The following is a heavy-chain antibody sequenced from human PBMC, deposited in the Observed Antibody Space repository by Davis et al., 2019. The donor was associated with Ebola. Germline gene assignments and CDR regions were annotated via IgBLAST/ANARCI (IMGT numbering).Heavy chain of an antibody. J-gene: IGHJ6*02. CDR1: GFTFTSYG. CDR2: ISYDGSNK. V-gene: IGHV3-30*03. Sequence: GESLKISCAASGFTFTSYGMHWVRQAPGKGLEWVAVISYDGSNKYYADSVKGRFTISRDNSKNTLYLQMNSLRAEDTAVYYCARDAGYSITVPYYYGMDVWGQGTTVTVSS. D-gene: IGHD6-13*01. CDR3: ARDAGYSITVPYYYGMDV.